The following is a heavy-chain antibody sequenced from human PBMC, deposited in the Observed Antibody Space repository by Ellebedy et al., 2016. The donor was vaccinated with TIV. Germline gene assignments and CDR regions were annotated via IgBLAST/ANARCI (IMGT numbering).Heavy chain of an antibody. D-gene: IGHD3-22*01. V-gene: IGHV3-9*01. CDR2: ISWNSGSV. CDR3: VKDKSVSGFSFWFFDL. J-gene: IGHJ2*01. CDR1: GFNFDDYA. Sequence: GGSLRLXXAASGFNFDDYAMRWVRQAPGKDLEWVSGISWNSGSVNYADSVKGRFTISRDNVNDSLHLQMNSLRPEDTAFYYCVKDKSVSGFSFWFFDLWGRGTLVTVSS.